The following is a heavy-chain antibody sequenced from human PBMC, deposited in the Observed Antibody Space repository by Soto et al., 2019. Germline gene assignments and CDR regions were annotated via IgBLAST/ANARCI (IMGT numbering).Heavy chain of an antibody. CDR3: AGLYPYESSGYHPLY. CDR2: IYYLGNT. CDR1: GGSISSSSSY. V-gene: IGHV4-39*01. D-gene: IGHD3-22*01. J-gene: IGHJ4*01. Sequence: SETLSLTCTVSGGSISSSSSYWGWIRQPPGKGLEWVGSIYYLGNTYYNPSLGSRVTISVDTSKNQFSLKLRSVTAADTAVFYCAGLYPYESSGYHPLYWGQGALVTGS.